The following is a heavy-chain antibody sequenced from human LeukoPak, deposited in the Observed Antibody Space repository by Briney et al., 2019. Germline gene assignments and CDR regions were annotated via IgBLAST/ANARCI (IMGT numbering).Heavy chain of an antibody. CDR3: ARGSRIAAAGTSFDY. Sequence: GGSLRLSCAASGFTFSSYAMHWVRQAPGKGLEWVAVISYDGSNKYYADSVKGRFTISRDNSKNTLCLQMNSLRAEDTAVYYCARGSRIAAAGTSFDYWGQGTLVTVSS. D-gene: IGHD6-13*01. CDR2: ISYDGSNK. J-gene: IGHJ4*02. V-gene: IGHV3-30-3*01. CDR1: GFTFSSYA.